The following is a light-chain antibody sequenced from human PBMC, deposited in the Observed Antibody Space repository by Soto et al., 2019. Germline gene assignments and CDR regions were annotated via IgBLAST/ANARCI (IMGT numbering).Light chain of an antibody. V-gene: IGKV1-5*01. CDR2: DAS. J-gene: IGKJ1*01. CDR3: QQYNIYPWT. CDR1: QIISNR. Sequence: DIQMTQSPSTLSASVGDRFTITWRASQIISNRLAWYQQRPGKAPKYLIYDASTLDSGAPSRFSGSGSGTEFTLSISSLQPDDFATYYCQQYNIYPWTFGQGTKVDIK.